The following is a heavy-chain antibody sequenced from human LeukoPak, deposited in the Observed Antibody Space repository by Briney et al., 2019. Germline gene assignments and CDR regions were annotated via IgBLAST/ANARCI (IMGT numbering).Heavy chain of an antibody. CDR1: GYSISSGYY. D-gene: IGHD3-3*01. CDR3: ARTDFWSGYYRNSDY. Sequence: SETLSLTCAVSGYSISSGYYWGWIRQPPGKGLEWIGSICHSGSTYYNPSLKSRVTISVDTSKNQFSLKLSSVTAADTAVYYCARTDFWSGYYRNSDYWGQGTLVTVSS. CDR2: ICHSGST. J-gene: IGHJ4*02. V-gene: IGHV4-38-2*01.